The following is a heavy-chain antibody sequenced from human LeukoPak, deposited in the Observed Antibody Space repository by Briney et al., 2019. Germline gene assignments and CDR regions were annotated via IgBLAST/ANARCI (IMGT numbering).Heavy chain of an antibody. Sequence: SGRSLTLSCAASGFTFSSFGMHWVRQAPGKGLEWVAVIWYDASNKYYADSVKGRFTISRDNSKNTLYLQMNSLRDDDTAVYYCVRGVGVSRFNYLDSWGQGTLVILSS. V-gene: IGHV3-33*01. CDR2: IWYDASNK. J-gene: IGHJ4*02. CDR1: GFTFSSFG. CDR3: VRGVGVSRFNYLDS. D-gene: IGHD6-13*01.